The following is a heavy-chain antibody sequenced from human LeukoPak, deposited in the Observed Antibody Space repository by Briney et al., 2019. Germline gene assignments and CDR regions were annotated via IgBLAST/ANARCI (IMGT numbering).Heavy chain of an antibody. CDR2: INTDGSNT. CDR3: ARDPAGY. V-gene: IGHV3-74*01. J-gene: IGHJ4*02. CDR1: GFAFRRYW. Sequence: PGGSLRLSCEVSGFAFRRYWMHWVRQVPGKGLVWVSRINTDGSNTSYADSVKGRFTISRDNAKNTLYLQMNSLRAEDTAVYYCARDPAGYWGQGTLVTVSS.